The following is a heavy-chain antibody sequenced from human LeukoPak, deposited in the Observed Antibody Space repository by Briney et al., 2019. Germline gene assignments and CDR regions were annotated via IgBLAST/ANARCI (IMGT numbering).Heavy chain of an antibody. CDR3: ARGTPGDPSNFDY. CDR1: GFTFNNFA. J-gene: IGHJ4*02. Sequence: PGGSLRLSCAASGFTFNNFAMSWVRQAPGKGLEWVSTISGSGGSTFYADSVKGRFTISRDNSKNTLYLQMNSLRAEDTAVYYCARGTPGDPSNFDYWGQGTLVTVSS. V-gene: IGHV3-23*01. CDR2: ISGSGGST. D-gene: IGHD7-27*01.